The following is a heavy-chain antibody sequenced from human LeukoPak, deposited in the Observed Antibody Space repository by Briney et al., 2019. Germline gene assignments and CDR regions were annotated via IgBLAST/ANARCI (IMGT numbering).Heavy chain of an antibody. Sequence: PGGSLRLSCAASGFTFSGYWMHWVRQAPGKGLVWVSRIYSDGSTTSYADSVKGRFTISRDNAKNTLYLQMNSLRAEDTAVYYCAKDARRSSGWRFFDHWGQGTLVTVSS. D-gene: IGHD6-19*01. CDR2: IYSDGSTT. V-gene: IGHV3-74*01. CDR1: GFTFSGYW. CDR3: AKDARRSSGWRFFDH. J-gene: IGHJ4*02.